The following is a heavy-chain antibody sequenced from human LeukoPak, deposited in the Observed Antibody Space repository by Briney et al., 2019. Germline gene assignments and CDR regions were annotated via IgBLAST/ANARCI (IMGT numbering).Heavy chain of an antibody. D-gene: IGHD2-15*01. CDR2: ISTSGDTT. Sequence: LTGGSLRLSCAASGFTFTSYAMSWVRQAPGKGLEWVSAISTSGDTTYDKDSVKGRFTISRDNSKNTLYLQMNSLRAEDTAVYYCAKQLGYCSDGSCYFDYWGQGALVTVSS. CDR1: GFTFTSYA. J-gene: IGHJ4*02. CDR3: AKQLGYCSDGSCYFDY. V-gene: IGHV3-23*01.